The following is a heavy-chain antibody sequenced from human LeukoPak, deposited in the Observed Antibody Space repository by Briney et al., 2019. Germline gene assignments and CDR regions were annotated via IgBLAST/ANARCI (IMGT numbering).Heavy chain of an antibody. CDR1: GGTFSSYA. V-gene: IGHV1-69*13. Sequence: ASVKVSCKASGGTFSSYAISWVRQAPGQGLEWMGGIIPIFGTANYAQKFQGRVTITADESTSTAYMELSSLRSEDTAVYYCAGTVPAAPYYYYYMDVWGKGTTVTISS. CDR2: IIPIFGTA. J-gene: IGHJ6*03. CDR3: AGTVPAAPYYYYYMDV. D-gene: IGHD2-2*01.